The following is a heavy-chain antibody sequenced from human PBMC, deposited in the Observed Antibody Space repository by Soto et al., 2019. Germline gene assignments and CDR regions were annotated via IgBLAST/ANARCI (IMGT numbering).Heavy chain of an antibody. V-gene: IGHV1-18*01. Sequence: ASVKVSCKASGYTFTSYGISWVRQAPGQGLEWMGWISAYNGNTNYAQKLQGRVTMTTDTSTSTAYMELRSLRSDDTAVYYCARDPLIVGATTSFGMDVWGQGITVTVSS. CDR3: ARDPLIVGATTSFGMDV. J-gene: IGHJ6*02. D-gene: IGHD1-26*01. CDR2: ISAYNGNT. CDR1: GYTFTSYG.